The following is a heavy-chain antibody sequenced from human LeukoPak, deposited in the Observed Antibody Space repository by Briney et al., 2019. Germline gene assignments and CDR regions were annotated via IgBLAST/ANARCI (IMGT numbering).Heavy chain of an antibody. CDR2: INHSGNT. CDR1: GFTFSSYE. Sequence: GSLRLSCAASGFTFSSYEMNWVRQPPGKGLEWIGEINHSGNTHYNPSLKSRVTISVDTSKNQFSLKLSSVTAADTAVYYCARRRGILTGYYPYYYYMDVWGKGTTVTISS. CDR3: ARRRGILTGYYPYYYYMDV. J-gene: IGHJ6*03. D-gene: IGHD3-9*01. V-gene: IGHV4-34*01.